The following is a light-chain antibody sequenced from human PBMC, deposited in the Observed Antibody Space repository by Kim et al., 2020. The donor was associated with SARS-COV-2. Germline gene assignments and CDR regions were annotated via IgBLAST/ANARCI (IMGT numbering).Light chain of an antibody. V-gene: IGKV3-20*01. CDR1: RSRSGSY. J-gene: IGKJ1*01. CDR3: EQHSGSRT. CDR2: GAC. Sequence: LPRGESAPPSCRGSRSRSGSYVAWYQQNPGQAPRLLISGACSRATGIPDRFSGSGSGTVFTLSISRVEHEDVAEYYCEQHSGSRTFGQGTKVDIK.